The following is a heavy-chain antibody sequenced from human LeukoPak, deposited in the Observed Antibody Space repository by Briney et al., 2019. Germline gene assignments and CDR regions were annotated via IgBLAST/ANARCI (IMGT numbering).Heavy chain of an antibody. CDR1: GYTFTGYY. CDR3: ARDPRGRYCSGGSCYSDLAH. J-gene: IGHJ4*02. V-gene: IGHV1-2*06. CDR2: INPNRGGT. Sequence: GASVKVSCKASGYTFTGYYMHWVRQAPGQGLEWMGRINPNRGGTNYAQKFQGRVTMTRDTSISTAYMELSRLRSDDTAVYYCARDPRGRYCSGGSCYSDLAHWGQGTLVTVSS. D-gene: IGHD2-15*01.